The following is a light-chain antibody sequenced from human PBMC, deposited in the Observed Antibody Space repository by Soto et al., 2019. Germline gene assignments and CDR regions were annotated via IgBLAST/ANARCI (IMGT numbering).Light chain of an antibody. Sequence: DIQLTQSPSSVPASVGDRVTITCRASQGIRSWIAWYQHKPGKAPKLLIYVASTLESGVPSRFSGSGSGTDFTRAIDRLQPEDFATYYGQQGYNFPFTFGGGTKVEIK. J-gene: IGKJ4*01. V-gene: IGKV1-12*01. CDR3: QQGYNFPFT. CDR2: VAS. CDR1: QGIRSW.